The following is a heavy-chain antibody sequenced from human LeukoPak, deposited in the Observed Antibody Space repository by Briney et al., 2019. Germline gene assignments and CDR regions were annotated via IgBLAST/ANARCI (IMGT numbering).Heavy chain of an antibody. V-gene: IGHV3-30*04. Sequence: PGRSLRLSCAASGFTFSSYAMHWVRQAPGNGLEWVAVISYDGSNKYYADSVKGRFTISRDNSKNTLYLQMNSLRAEDTAVYYCARDRWLLRYYFDYWGQGTLVTVSS. CDR3: ARDRWLLRYYFDY. J-gene: IGHJ4*02. CDR1: GFTFSSYA. D-gene: IGHD3-22*01. CDR2: ISYDGSNK.